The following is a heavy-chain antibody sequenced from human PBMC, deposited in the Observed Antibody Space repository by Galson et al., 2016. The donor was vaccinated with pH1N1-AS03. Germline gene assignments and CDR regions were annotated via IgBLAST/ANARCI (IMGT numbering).Heavy chain of an antibody. CDR3: AHRHGGNSHYFDY. CDR2: IYWDDDK. Sequence: PALVKPTQTLTLTCTLSGFSHSASGVAVAWIRQPPGKALEWLALIYWDDDKRYSPSLRDKLTITKDSSTNQVVLTMTNMDPVDTATYYCAHRHGGNSHYFDYWGQGTLVIVSS. J-gene: IGHJ4*02. D-gene: IGHD4-23*01. V-gene: IGHV2-5*02. CDR1: GFSHSASGVA.